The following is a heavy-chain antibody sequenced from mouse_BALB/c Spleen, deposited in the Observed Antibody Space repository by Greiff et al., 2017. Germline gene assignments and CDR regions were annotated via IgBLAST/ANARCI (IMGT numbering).Heavy chain of an antibody. V-gene: IGHV2-9*02. CDR2: IWAGGST. Sequence: QVQLKESGPGLVAPSQSLSITCTVSGFSLTSYGVHWVRQPPGKGLEWLGVIWAGGSTNYNSALMSRLSISKDNSKSQVFLKMNSLQTDDTAMYYCARDRKVNYACFAYWGQGTLVTVSA. J-gene: IGHJ3*01. CDR3: ARDRKVNYACFAY. CDR1: GFSLTSYG. D-gene: IGHD1-1*01.